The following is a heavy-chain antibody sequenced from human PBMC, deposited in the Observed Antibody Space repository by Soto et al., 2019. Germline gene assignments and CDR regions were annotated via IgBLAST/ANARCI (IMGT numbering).Heavy chain of an antibody. V-gene: IGHV3-21*01. J-gene: IGHJ6*02. Sequence: PGGSLRLSCAASGFTFSSYSMNWVRQAPGKGLEWVSSISSSSYIYYADSVKGRFTISRDNAKNSLYLQMNSLRAEDTTVYYRARYGSYYDFWSGHTQPYGMDVWGQGTTVTVSS. CDR1: GFTFSSYS. CDR3: ARYGSYYDFWSGHTQPYGMDV. D-gene: IGHD3-3*01. CDR2: ISSSSYI.